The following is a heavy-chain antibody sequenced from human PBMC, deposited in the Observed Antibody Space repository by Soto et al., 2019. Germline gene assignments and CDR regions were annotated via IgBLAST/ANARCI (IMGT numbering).Heavy chain of an antibody. CDR3: AQYYYDSSGYPY. V-gene: IGHV2-5*02. J-gene: IGHJ4*02. CDR2: IYWDDDK. Sequence: QITLKESGPTLVKPTQTLTLTCTFSGFSLSTSGVGVGWIRQPPGKALEWLALIYWDDDKRYSPSLKSRLTLTKDTSKSQVVLTMTNTDTVDTAAYYCAQYYYDSSGYPYWGQGSLVTFSS. CDR1: GFSLSTSGVG. D-gene: IGHD3-22*01.